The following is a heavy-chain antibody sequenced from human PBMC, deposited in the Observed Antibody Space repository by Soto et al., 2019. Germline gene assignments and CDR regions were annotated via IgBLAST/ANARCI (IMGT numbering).Heavy chain of an antibody. CDR1: GFTCDDHN. D-gene: IGHD6-6*01. Sequence: EVYLVESGGAVVQPGGSLRLSCAASGFTCDDHNMYWVRQVSGKGLEWVSLISWDGETTYYADSVKGRFTISRVNSKNSLYLQLNALTSEDSGLYYCASSQGDYWGQGTVVTVAS. CDR3: ASSQGDY. CDR2: ISWDGETT. V-gene: IGHV3-43*01. J-gene: IGHJ4*02.